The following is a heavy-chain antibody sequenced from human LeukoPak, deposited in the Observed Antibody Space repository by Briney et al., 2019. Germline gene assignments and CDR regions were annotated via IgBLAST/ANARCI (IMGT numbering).Heavy chain of an antibody. Sequence: GGSLRLSCAASGFTFSSYAMSWVRQAPGKGLEWVSGVSASGSSTNYADSVRGRFTISRDTSRETLSLQMNNLRAEGTAVYYCVKASKITIGLVPAATYFDSWGQGTLVTVSS. CDR3: VKASKITIGLVPAATYFDS. V-gene: IGHV3-23*01. CDR1: GFTFSSYA. J-gene: IGHJ4*02. D-gene: IGHD2-2*01. CDR2: VSASGSST.